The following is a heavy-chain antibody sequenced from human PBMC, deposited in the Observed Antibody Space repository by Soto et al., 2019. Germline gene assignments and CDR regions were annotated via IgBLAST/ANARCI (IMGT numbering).Heavy chain of an antibody. V-gene: IGHV1-2*04. CDR1: GYTFTGYY. CDR2: INPNSGGT. CDR3: AIPLICISTGCNAGYYSVMAV. J-gene: IGHJ6*04. D-gene: IGHD2-2*01. Sequence: ASVKVSCKASGYTFTGYYMHWVRQAPGQGLEWMGWINPNSGGTNYAQKFQGWVTMTRDTSISTAYMELSRLRSDDTAVYYCAIPLICISTGCNAGYYSVMAVGGKGTTVPVSP.